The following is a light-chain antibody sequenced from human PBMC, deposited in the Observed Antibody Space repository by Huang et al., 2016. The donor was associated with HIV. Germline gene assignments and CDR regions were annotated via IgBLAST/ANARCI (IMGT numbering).Light chain of an antibody. V-gene: IGKV1-5*03. Sequence: DIQMTQSPSTLSASVGDRVTITCRASQSITTWLAWYQQKPGKAPKLLIYKASSLESGVPSRVSGSGSGTEFTLTISSLQPDDFATYYCQHYNSYFPWTFGQGTKVEIK. CDR3: QHYNSYFPWT. CDR1: QSITTW. J-gene: IGKJ1*01. CDR2: KAS.